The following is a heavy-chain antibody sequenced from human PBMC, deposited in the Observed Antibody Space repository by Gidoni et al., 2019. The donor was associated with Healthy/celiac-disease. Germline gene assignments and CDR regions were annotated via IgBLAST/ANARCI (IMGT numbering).Heavy chain of an antibody. CDR2: IWNDGSNK. D-gene: IGHD6-6*01. CDR3: ARDKDGSSVVAADY. CDR1: GFTFSSYG. Sequence: QVQLVESGGGVVQPGRSLRLSCAAYGFTFSSYGMQWVRQAPGKGLEWLAVIWNDGSNKYYADSVKGRFTISRDNSKNTLYLQMNSLRAEDTAVYYCARDKDGSSVVAADYWGQGTLVTVSS. V-gene: IGHV3-33*01. J-gene: IGHJ4*02.